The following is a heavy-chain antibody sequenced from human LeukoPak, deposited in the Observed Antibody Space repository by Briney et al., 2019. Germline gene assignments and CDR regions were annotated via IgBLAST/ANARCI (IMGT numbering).Heavy chain of an antibody. D-gene: IGHD5-18*01. J-gene: IGHJ4*02. CDR3: ARMAMDPAMVTNFFDL. Sequence: ASVKISCKASGYTFTDYYMYWVRQAPGQGLECMGVIHPNGGSTTYAQKLQGRVTLTKDTDTSTVYIELSSLRSDDTAVYYCARMAMDPAMVTNFFDLWGQGTLLTVSA. V-gene: IGHV1-46*04. CDR1: GYTFTDYY. CDR2: IHPNGGST.